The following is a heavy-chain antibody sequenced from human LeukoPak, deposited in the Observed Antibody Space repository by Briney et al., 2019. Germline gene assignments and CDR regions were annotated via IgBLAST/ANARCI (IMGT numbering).Heavy chain of an antibody. Sequence: GGSLRLSCAASGFIFDDYAMHWVRQAPGKGLEWVSSINWNSGSIGYADSVKGRFTISRDNAKNSLYLQMNSLRAEDTALYYCAKDSTYNWNAGSFDYWGQGTLVTVSS. V-gene: IGHV3-9*01. D-gene: IGHD1-20*01. CDR3: AKDSTYNWNAGSFDY. CDR1: GFIFDDYA. CDR2: INWNSGSI. J-gene: IGHJ4*02.